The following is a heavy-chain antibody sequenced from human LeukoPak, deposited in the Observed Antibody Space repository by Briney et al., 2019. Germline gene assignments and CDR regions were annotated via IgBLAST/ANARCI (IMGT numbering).Heavy chain of an antibody. Sequence: PGGSLRLSCATSGFIFSTYTMNWVRQTPGKGLEWVAFIRHDGSYQQYADSVKGRFTVSRDNSKDMVYLQMNSLRTEDTAVYYCAKNRDSSDYPRDFDYWGQGTLVTVSS. V-gene: IGHV3-30*02. CDR1: GFIFSTYT. CDR2: IRHDGSYQ. D-gene: IGHD3-22*01. J-gene: IGHJ4*02. CDR3: AKNRDSSDYPRDFDY.